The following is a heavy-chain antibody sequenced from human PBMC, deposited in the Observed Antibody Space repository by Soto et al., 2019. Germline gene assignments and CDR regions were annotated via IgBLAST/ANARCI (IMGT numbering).Heavy chain of an antibody. D-gene: IGHD5-18*01. J-gene: IGHJ2*01. Sequence: QVQLVESGGGVVQPGRSLRLSCAASGFTFSSYAMHWVRQAPGKGLEWVAVISYDGSNIYYADSVKGRFTMSRDNSKNTLYLQMNSLRAEDTAVYYCARDPLWGTAMVLWYFDLWGRGTLVTVSS. CDR1: GFTFSSYA. CDR2: ISYDGSNI. V-gene: IGHV3-30-3*01. CDR3: ARDPLWGTAMVLWYFDL.